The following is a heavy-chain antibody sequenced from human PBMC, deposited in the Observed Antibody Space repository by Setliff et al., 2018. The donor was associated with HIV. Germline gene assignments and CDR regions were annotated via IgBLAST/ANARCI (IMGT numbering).Heavy chain of an antibody. V-gene: IGHV3-9*03. Sequence: LRLSCAASGFTFDDYAMHWVRQAPGKGLEWVSGISWNSGSIGYADSVKGRFTISRDNAKNSLYLQMNSLRAEDMALYYCAKDNGCYYYYGMDVWGQGTTVTVSS. J-gene: IGHJ6*02. CDR2: ISWNSGSI. CDR1: GFTFDDYA. CDR3: AKDNGCYYYYGMDV. D-gene: IGHD6-19*01.